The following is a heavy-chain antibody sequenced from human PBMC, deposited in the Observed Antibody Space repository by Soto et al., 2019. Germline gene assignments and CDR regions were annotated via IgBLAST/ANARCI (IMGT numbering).Heavy chain of an antibody. CDR1: GGTFSSYA. CDR3: ARDLDSSLYDY. D-gene: IGHD6-13*01. V-gene: IGHV1-69*13. CDR2: IIPIFGTA. Sequence: ASVKVSCKASGGTFSSYAISWVRQAPGQGLEWMGGIIPIFGTANYAQEFQGRVTITADESTSTAYVELSSLRSEDTAVYYCARDLDSSLYDYWGQGTLVTVSS. J-gene: IGHJ4*02.